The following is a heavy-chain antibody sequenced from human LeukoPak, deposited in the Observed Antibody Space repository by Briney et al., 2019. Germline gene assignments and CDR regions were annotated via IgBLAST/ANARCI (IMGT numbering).Heavy chain of an antibody. Sequence: PGGSLRLSCAASGFTFSSYAVSWVRQAPGKGLEWVSSISGSGGSTYSADSVKGRFTISRDNSKNTLYLQMNSLRAEDTALYYCARVPPAHFDYWGQGTLVTVSS. J-gene: IGHJ4*02. CDR3: ARVPPAHFDY. CDR2: ISGSGGST. V-gene: IGHV3-23*01. CDR1: GFTFSSYA.